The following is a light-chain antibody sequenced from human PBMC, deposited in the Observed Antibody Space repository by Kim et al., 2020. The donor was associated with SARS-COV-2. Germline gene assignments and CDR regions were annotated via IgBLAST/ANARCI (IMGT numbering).Light chain of an antibody. Sequence: GQRVTISCSGSSSNIGSYYVYWYQQLPGTAPKLLIYRNNQRPSGVPDRFSGSKSGTSASLAISGLRSEDEADYYCAAWDDSLSGRVFGGGTQLTVL. CDR2: RNN. CDR1: SSNIGSYY. J-gene: IGLJ3*02. CDR3: AAWDDSLSGRV. V-gene: IGLV1-47*01.